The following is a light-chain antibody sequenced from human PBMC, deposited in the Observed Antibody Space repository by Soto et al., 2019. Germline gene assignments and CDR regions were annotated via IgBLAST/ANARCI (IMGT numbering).Light chain of an antibody. Sequence: EIVLTQSPGTLSLSPGERATLSCRASQSVSSSLAWYQQKPGQAPRLLIYDASNRATGIPARFSGSGSGTDFTLTISSLEPEDFVVYYCQQRSRWPITFGQGTRLEIK. CDR1: QSVSSS. J-gene: IGKJ5*01. CDR2: DAS. V-gene: IGKV3-11*01. CDR3: QQRSRWPIT.